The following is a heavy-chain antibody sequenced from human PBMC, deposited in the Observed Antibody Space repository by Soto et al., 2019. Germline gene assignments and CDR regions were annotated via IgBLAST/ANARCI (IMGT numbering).Heavy chain of an antibody. J-gene: IGHJ4*02. CDR1: GGSISSSSYY. D-gene: IGHD3-10*01. CDR3: ARRGVSGPVDY. Sequence: QLQLQESGPGLVKPSETLSLTCTVSGGSISSSSYYWGWIRQPPGKGLEWIGNIYYSGSAYYNPSLKSRFPISVGMSKNNFSLKLSSVTAADTAVYSCARRGVSGPVDYWGQGTLVTVSS. CDR2: IYYSGSA. V-gene: IGHV4-39*02.